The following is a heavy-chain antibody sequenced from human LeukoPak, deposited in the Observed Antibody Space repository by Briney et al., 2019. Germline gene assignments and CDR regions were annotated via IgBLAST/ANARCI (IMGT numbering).Heavy chain of an antibody. CDR2: IFHTGSA. J-gene: IGHJ4*02. CDR1: GYSISSGYY. V-gene: IGHV4-38-2*02. Sequence: PSETLSLTCNVSGYSISSGYYWGWIRQPPGKGLEYIGSIFHTGSADYNPSLKSRVTLLVDTSKNQFSLKLNSVTAADTAVYYCVREREKQWLFWGQGTLVPVSS. D-gene: IGHD6-19*01. CDR3: VREREKQWLF.